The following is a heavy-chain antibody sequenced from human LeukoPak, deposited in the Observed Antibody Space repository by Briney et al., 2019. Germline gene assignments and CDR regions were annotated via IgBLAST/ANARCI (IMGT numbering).Heavy chain of an antibody. Sequence: PGGSLRLSCAASGFTFSSYEMNWVRQAPGKGLEWVSYISSSGSTIYYADSVKGRITISRDNAKNSLYLQMNSLRAEDTAIYYCARQSGTMVTTRFDYWGQGTLVTVSS. V-gene: IGHV3-48*03. D-gene: IGHD4-17*01. CDR3: ARQSGTMVTTRFDY. CDR1: GFTFSSYE. CDR2: ISSSGSTI. J-gene: IGHJ4*02.